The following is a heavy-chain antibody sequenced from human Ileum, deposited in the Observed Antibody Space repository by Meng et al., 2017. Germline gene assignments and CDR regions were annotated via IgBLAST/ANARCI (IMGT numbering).Heavy chain of an antibody. D-gene: IGHD3-22*01. CDR1: GFSFSGTA. V-gene: IGHV3-73*01. Sequence: GESLKISCAASGFSFSGTAMHWVRQASGGGLEWVGRIKTKTNNYATAYAAPVKGRFTISRDDSENTSFLQMDSLKTEDTAVYYCTSLSYSESSGYYAADWGRGTLVTVSS. J-gene: IGHJ4*02. CDR3: TSLSYSESSGYYAAD. CDR2: IKTKTNNYAT.